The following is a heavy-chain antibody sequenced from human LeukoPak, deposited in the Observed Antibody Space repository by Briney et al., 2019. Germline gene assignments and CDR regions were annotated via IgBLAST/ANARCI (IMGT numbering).Heavy chain of an antibody. CDR1: GFTFTSYY. CDR3: ARAGDSSSWSNSFDY. V-gene: IGHV1-46*01. J-gene: IGHJ4*02. CDR2: INPSGGST. D-gene: IGHD6-13*01. Sequence: ASVKVSCKASGFTFTSYYMHWVRQAPGQGLEWMGIINPSGGSTSYAQKFQGRVTMTRDASTSTVYMELSSLRSEDTAVYYCARAGDSSSWSNSFDYWGQGTPVTVSS.